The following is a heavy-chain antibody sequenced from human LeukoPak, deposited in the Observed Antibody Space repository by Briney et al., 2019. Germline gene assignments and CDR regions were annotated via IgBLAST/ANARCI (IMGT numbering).Heavy chain of an antibody. CDR3: ATDDTSRLWFGEFS. V-gene: IGHV1-24*01. J-gene: IGHJ4*02. Sequence: GASVKVSCKVSGYTITELSMHWVRQAPGKGLEWMGGFDPEDGETIYAQKFQGRVTMTEDTSTDTAYMELSSLRSEDTAVYYCATDDTSRLWFGEFSWGQGTLVTVSS. CDR2: FDPEDGET. CDR1: GYTITELS. D-gene: IGHD3-10*01.